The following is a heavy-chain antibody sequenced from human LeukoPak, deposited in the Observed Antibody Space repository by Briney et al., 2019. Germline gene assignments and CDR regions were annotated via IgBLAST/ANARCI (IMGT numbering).Heavy chain of an antibody. J-gene: IGHJ4*02. Sequence: ASVKVSCKASGYTFTSYYMHWVRQAPGQGLEWMGGIIPMYGTGGNYAQKFQDRVTITADESTNTVYMDLSSLRSEDTAVYYCARDVVELEFPGPQSHWGQGTLVTVSS. CDR1: GYTFTSYY. V-gene: IGHV1-69*13. CDR2: IIPMYGTG. D-gene: IGHD2-15*01. CDR3: ARDVVELEFPGPQSH.